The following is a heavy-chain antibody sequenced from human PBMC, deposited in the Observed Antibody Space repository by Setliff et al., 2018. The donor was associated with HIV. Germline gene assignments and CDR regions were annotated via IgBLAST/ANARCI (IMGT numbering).Heavy chain of an antibody. V-gene: IGHV4-39*07. CDR1: GDSISSSTYY. D-gene: IGHD1-20*01. Sequence: SETLSLTCTVSGDSISSSTYYWGWIRQPPGRGLEWIGSIFYTGFTYYSPSLESRVTMSVDTSKNQFSLRVRSVTAAEPAVYYCARVVKGYNWNYFDYWGQGTLVTVSS. J-gene: IGHJ4*02. CDR2: IFYTGFT. CDR3: ARVVKGYNWNYFDY.